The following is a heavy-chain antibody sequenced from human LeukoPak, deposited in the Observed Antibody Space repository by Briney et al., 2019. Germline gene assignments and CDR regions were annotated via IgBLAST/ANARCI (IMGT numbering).Heavy chain of an antibody. CDR1: GGSISSYY. CDR2: ISDIGSI. D-gene: IGHD1-26*01. J-gene: IGHJ6*02. V-gene: IGHV4-59*01. Sequence: SETLSLTCTVSGGSISSYYWSWIRQPPGKGLEWIAYISDIGSINYNPSLKSRVAISLDKSKNQFSLKLSSVTAADTAVYYCARSGSYASITRFYYYYGMDVWGQGTTVTVSS. CDR3: ARSGSYASITRFYYYYGMDV.